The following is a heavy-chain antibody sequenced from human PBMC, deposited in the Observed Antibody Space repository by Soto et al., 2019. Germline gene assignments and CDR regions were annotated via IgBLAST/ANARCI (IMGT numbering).Heavy chain of an antibody. CDR1: GFTFSSYA. Sequence: GGSLRLSCAASGFTFSSYAMSWVRQAPGKGLEWVSAISGSGGSTYYADSVKGRFTISRDNSKNTLYLQMNSLRAEDTAVYYCAKVVPLGYCSSTSCYYPFDYWGQGTLVTVSS. V-gene: IGHV3-23*01. CDR3: AKVVPLGYCSSTSCYYPFDY. CDR2: ISGSGGST. D-gene: IGHD2-2*01. J-gene: IGHJ4*02.